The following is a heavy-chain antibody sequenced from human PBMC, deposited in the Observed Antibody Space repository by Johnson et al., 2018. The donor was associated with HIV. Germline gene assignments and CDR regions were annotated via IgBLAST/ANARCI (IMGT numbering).Heavy chain of an antibody. CDR1: GFSFSSYD. V-gene: IGHV3-13*01. J-gene: IGHJ3*02. D-gene: IGHD1-26*01. Sequence: VQLVESGGGLVQPGGSLRLSCTASGFSFSSYDMNWVRQGTGKALEWLTTIRTKGDTLYPGPVKGRFIISRENAKISLYLQINSLRAGETAVYFCVRGSGSYSLVKGAFDTWGQGTMVAVSS. CDR2: IRTKGDT. CDR3: VRGSGSYSLVKGAFDT.